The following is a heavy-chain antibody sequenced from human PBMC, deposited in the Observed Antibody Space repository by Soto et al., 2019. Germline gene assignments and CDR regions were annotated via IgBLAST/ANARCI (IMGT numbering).Heavy chain of an antibody. J-gene: IGHJ4*01. CDR2: IYYSGST. V-gene: IGHV4-59*01. CDR3: ASVYYYYSSRYYFVVY. CDR1: GGSISPYY. Sequence: SETLSLTCTVSGGSISPYYWSWFRQPPGKGLEWIGYIYYSGSTNYNPSLKSRVTISVDTSKNQFSLKLSSVTAADTAVYYCASVYYYYSSRYYFVVYRGRGTPVIGSS. D-gene: IGHD3-22*01.